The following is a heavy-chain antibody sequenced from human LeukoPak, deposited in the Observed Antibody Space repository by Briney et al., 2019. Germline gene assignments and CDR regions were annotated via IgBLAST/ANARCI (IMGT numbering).Heavy chain of an antibody. Sequence: PGGSLRLSCAASGFTFRSYSMNWVRQAPGKRLEWVSSISSSSYIYYADSVKGRFTISRDNAKNSLYLQMNSLRAEDTAVYYCARDLSGSYYWYYFDYWGQGTLVTVSS. D-gene: IGHD1-26*01. CDR1: GFTFRSYS. CDR3: ARDLSGSYYWYYFDY. CDR2: ISSSSYI. V-gene: IGHV3-21*01. J-gene: IGHJ4*02.